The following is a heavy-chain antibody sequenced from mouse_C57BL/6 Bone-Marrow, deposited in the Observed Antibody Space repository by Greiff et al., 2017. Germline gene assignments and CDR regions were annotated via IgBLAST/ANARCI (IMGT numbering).Heavy chain of an antibody. CDR2: IDPSDSYT. D-gene: IGHD2-3*01. V-gene: IGHV1-50*01. CDR1: GYTFTGYW. J-gene: IGHJ2*01. CDR3: ARWDGSFDY. Sequence: QVQLQQPGAELVKPGASVKLSCKASGYTFTGYWMQWVKQRPGQGLEWIGEIDPSDSYTNYNQKVKGKATLTVDTSSSTAYMQLSSLTSEDSAVYYCARWDGSFDYWGQGTTLTVSS.